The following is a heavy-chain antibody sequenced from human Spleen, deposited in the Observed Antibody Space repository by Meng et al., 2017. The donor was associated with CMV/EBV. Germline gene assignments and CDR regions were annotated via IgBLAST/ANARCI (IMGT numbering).Heavy chain of an antibody. J-gene: IGHJ3*01. CDR3: ARTTYYDILSGYERWEMPAFDV. D-gene: IGHD3-9*01. CDR1: GSTFSTYE. CDR2: ISSSGSST. Sequence: GESLKISCAASGSTFSTYEINWVRQAPGKGLEWVSHISSSGSSTYYADSVQGRFTTSRDNAKGLLYLEMNSLRAEDTAVYFCARTTYYDILSGYERWEMPAFDVWGRGTMVTVSS. V-gene: IGHV3-48*03.